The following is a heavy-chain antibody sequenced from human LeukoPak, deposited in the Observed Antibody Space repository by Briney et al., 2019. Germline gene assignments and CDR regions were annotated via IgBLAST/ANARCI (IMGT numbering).Heavy chain of an antibody. Sequence: PSETLSLTCAVYGGSFSGYYWSWIRQPPGKGLEWIGEINHSGSTNYNPSLKSRVTISVDTSKNQFSLKMSSVTAADTAVYYCARQESDRNRKVRGVIMFDPWGQGTLVTVSS. CDR3: ARQESDRNRKVRGVIMFDP. CDR2: INHSGST. D-gene: IGHD3-10*01. V-gene: IGHV4-34*01. J-gene: IGHJ5*02. CDR1: GGSFSGYY.